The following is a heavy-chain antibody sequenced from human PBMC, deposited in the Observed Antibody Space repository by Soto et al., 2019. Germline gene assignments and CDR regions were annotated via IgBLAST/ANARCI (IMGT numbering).Heavy chain of an antibody. D-gene: IGHD3-10*01. CDR2: IYGSGRGT. Sequence: GGSLRLSCAASGFPFSTTDMSWVRQAPGKGLEWVSTIYGSGRGTYYADSVKGRFTISRDNSQNIVYLQMSNLRPDDTAVYYCAKNSGWFNSWGQGTLVTVSS. J-gene: IGHJ5*01. CDR3: AKNSGWFNS. V-gene: IGHV3-23*01. CDR1: GFPFSTTD.